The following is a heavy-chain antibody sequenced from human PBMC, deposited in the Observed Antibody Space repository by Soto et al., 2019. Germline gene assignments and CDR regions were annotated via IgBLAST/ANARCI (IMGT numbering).Heavy chain of an antibody. Sequence: GSLRLSCAASVFTFSSYWMHWVRQAPGRGLVWVSRINSDGSSTTYADSVKGRFTISRDNAKNTLYLQMNSLRAEDTAVYYCVRETYLWVDDYWGQGTLVTVSS. J-gene: IGHJ4*02. CDR3: VRETYLWVDDY. CDR2: INSDGSST. V-gene: IGHV3-74*01. D-gene: IGHD3-10*01. CDR1: VFTFSSYW.